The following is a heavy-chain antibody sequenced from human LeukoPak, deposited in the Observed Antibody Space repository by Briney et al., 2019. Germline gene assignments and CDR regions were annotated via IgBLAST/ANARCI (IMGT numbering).Heavy chain of an antibody. J-gene: IGHJ5*02. V-gene: IGHV4-59*01. CDR1: GGSISSYY. CDR2: IYYSGST. CDR3: ARDRGPTDFWSGVNWFDP. Sequence: SETLSLTCTVSGGSISSYYWSWIRQPPGKGLEWIGYIYYSGSTNYNPSLKSRVTISVDTSKNQFSLKLSSVTAADTAVYYRARDRGPTDFWSGVNWFDPWGQGTLVTVSS. D-gene: IGHD3-3*01.